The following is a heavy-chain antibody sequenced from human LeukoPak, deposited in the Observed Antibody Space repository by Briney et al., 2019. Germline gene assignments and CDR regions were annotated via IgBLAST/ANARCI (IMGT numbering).Heavy chain of an antibody. CDR3: AKDHRITGITYFDY. CDR1: GFTFSSYG. D-gene: IGHD1-7*01. V-gene: IGHV3-30*18. CDR2: ISYDGSNK. J-gene: IGHJ4*02. Sequence: PGGSLRLSCAASGFTFSSYGMHWVRQAPGKGLEWVAVISYDGSNKYYADSVKGRFTISRDNSKNTLYLQMNSLRAEDTAVYYCAKDHRITGITYFDYWGQGTLVTVSS.